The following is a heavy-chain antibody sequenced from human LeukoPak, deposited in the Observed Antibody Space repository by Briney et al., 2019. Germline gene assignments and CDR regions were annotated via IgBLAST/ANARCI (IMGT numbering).Heavy chain of an antibody. CDR2: LSGNNGDT. CDR1: GFTFRNYA. Sequence: GGSLRLSCAASGFTFRNYAMSWVRQAPGKGLEWVSTLSGNNGDTYNADSVKGRFTISRDNSKDTLYLQLTSLRAEDTAVYYCAKTRHDISILDSWGQGTLVTVSS. V-gene: IGHV3-23*01. CDR3: AKTRHDISILDS. D-gene: IGHD6-6*01. J-gene: IGHJ4*02.